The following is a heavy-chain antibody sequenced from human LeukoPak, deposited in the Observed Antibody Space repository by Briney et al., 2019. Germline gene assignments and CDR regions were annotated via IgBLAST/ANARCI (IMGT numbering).Heavy chain of an antibody. V-gene: IGHV3-15*01. CDR1: GFTFSNAW. CDR2: IKSKTDGGTT. D-gene: IGHD5-12*01. CDR3: TTGYSDYDSAFDY. J-gene: IGHJ4*02. Sequence: GGSLRLSCAASGFTFSNAWMSWVRQAPGKGLEWVGRIKSKTDGGTTDYAAPVKGRFTISRDDSKNTLYLQMNSLKTEDTAVYYCTTGYSDYDSAFDYWGQGTLVTVSS.